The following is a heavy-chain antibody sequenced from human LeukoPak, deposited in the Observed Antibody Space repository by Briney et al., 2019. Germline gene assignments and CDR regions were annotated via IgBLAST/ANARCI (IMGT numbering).Heavy chain of an antibody. CDR2: IIPIFGTA. J-gene: IGHJ6*02. D-gene: IGHD3-16*01. CDR3: ARGGRSGSPGLYYYYGMGV. V-gene: IGHV1-69*13. CDR1: GGTFSSYA. Sequence: SVKVSCKASGGTFSSYAISWVRQAPGQGLEWMGGIIPIFGTANYAQKFQGRVTITADESTNTAYMELSSLRSEDTAVYYCARGGRSGSPGLYYYYGMGVWGQGTTVTVSS.